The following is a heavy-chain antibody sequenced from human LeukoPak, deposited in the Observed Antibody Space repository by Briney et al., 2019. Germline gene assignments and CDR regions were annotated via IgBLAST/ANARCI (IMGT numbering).Heavy chain of an antibody. J-gene: IGHJ4*02. D-gene: IGHD2-2*01. CDR3: ARDGGYCSSTSCPPDFDY. Sequence: GGSLRLSCAASGFTFSSYAMHWVRQAPGKGLEWVAVISYDGSNKYYADSVKGRFTISRDNSKNTLYLQMNSLRAEDTAVYYCARDGGYCSSTSCPPDFDYWGQGTLVTVSS. CDR1: GFTFSSYA. CDR2: ISYDGSNK. V-gene: IGHV3-30-3*01.